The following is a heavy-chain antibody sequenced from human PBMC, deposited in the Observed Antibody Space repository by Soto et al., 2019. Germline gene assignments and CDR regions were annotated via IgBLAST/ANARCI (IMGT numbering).Heavy chain of an antibody. Sequence: GGSLRLSCAASGFTFRTYSMNWVRQVPGKGLEWVSAISSTSTYIFYADSVKGRFTISRDNAKNSLYLQMNSLRAEDTAVYYCARDLGVTATGPSLDYWGQGTQVTVSS. D-gene: IGHD6-25*01. J-gene: IGHJ4*02. V-gene: IGHV3-21*01. CDR3: ARDLGVTATGPSLDY. CDR1: GFTFRTYS. CDR2: ISSTSTYI.